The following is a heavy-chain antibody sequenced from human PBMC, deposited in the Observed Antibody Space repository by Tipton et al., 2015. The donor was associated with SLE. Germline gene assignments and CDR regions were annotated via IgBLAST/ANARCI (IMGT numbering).Heavy chain of an antibody. CDR3: ARATDWNLSPDV. J-gene: IGHJ6*04. V-gene: IGHV4-39*07. Sequence: TLSLTCTVSGGSISSSSFYWGWIRQPPGKGLEWIGSFYYGKSTYYNPSLGSRLTISVDTSKDQFSLRLTSVTAADTAVYYCARATDWNLSPDVWGKGTTVTVSS. CDR1: GGSISSSSFY. D-gene: IGHD1-7*01. CDR2: FYYGKST.